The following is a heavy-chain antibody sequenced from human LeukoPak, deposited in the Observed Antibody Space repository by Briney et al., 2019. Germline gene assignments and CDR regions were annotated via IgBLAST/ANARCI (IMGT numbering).Heavy chain of an antibody. Sequence: PGGSLRLSCAASGFTFSSYWMSWVRQAPGKGLEWVANIKQDGSEKYYVDSVKGRFTISRDNAKNSLYLQINSLRAEDTAVYYCAREDQPDYYDSSGYYFDYWGQGTLVTVSS. CDR3: AREDQPDYYDSSGYYFDY. CDR1: GFTFSSYW. D-gene: IGHD3-22*01. CDR2: IKQDGSEK. J-gene: IGHJ4*02. V-gene: IGHV3-7*01.